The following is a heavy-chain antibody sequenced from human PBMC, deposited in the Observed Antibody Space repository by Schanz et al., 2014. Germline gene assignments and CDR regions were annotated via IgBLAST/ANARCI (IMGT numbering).Heavy chain of an antibody. V-gene: IGHV3-23*04. Sequence: EVQMVESGGVLFPPFFSLLLSCAASGFPFSSSAMNWVRQAPGKGLEWVSAISGSGGDTYYADSVKGRFTISRDNSKNTLYLQMNSLRAEDTAVYYCVREVGAAAGLAWGLDYWGRGTLVTVSS. J-gene: IGHJ4*02. CDR3: VREVGAAAGLAWGLDY. D-gene: IGHD6-13*01. CDR2: ISGSGGDT. CDR1: GFPFSSSA.